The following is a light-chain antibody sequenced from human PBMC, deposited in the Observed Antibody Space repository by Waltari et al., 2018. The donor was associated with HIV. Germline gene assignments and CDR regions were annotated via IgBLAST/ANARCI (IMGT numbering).Light chain of an antibody. CDR2: ENH. CDR3: QVWDATSHVRI. V-gene: IGLV3-21*01. Sequence: SYALTQIPSVSVVPGETAEITCGADDIITKSVHWYRHKAGQAPVLVIYENHRRPSGIPDRISGSKSGTKATLSITSVEAGDEADYFCQVWDATSHVRIFGGGTKLAVL. J-gene: IGLJ2*01. CDR1: DIITKS.